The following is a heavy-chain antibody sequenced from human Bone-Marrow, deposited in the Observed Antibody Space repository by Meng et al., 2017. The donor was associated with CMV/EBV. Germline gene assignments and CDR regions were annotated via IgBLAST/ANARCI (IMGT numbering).Heavy chain of an antibody. J-gene: IGHJ3*02. V-gene: IGHV3-7*04. CDR1: GFTFRSYW. D-gene: IGHD6-19*01. CDR2: IKQDGSEK. Sequence: GGPLRLSCAVSGFTFRSYWMSWVRQAPGKGLEWVANIKQDGSEKYYVDSVKGRFTISRDNAKNSLYLQMNSLRTEDTAVYYCARGGQWLVPEFDIWGQGTMVTVSS. CDR3: ARGGQWLVPEFDI.